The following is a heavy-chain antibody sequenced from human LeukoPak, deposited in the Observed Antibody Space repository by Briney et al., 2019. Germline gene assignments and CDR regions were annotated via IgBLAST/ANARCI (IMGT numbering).Heavy chain of an antibody. D-gene: IGHD3-16*02. V-gene: IGHV1-8*01. CDR2: MNPNSGNT. J-gene: IGHJ5*02. CDR3: ARGPLVRLPSSFDP. Sequence: ASVKVSCEASGYTFTSYDINWVRQATGQGLEWMGWMNPNSGNTGSAQRFQGRVTMTRDTSRSTAYMELSSLTSEDTAVYYCARGPLVRLPSSFDPWGQGTLVTVSS. CDR1: GYTFTSYD.